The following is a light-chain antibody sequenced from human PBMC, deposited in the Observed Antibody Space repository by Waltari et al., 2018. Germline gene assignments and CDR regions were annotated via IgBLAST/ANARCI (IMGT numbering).Light chain of an antibody. CDR2: AAS. Sequence: DIQMTHSPSSLSASVGDRVTITCRASQSISSYLNWYQQKPGKAPKLLIYAASSLQSGVPSRFSGSGSGTDFTLTISSLQPEDFATYYCQQSYSKGLTFGGGTKVEIK. CDR3: QQSYSKGLT. V-gene: IGKV1-39*01. J-gene: IGKJ4*01. CDR1: QSISSY.